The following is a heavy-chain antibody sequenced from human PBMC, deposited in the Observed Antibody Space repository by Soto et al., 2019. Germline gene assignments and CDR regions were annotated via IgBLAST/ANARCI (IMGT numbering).Heavy chain of an antibody. CDR3: ARGGLEPFDY. D-gene: IGHD1-1*01. CDR1: GFNLRSYW. V-gene: IGHV3-74*01. Sequence: EVQLVESGGGLVQSGGSLRLSCAASGFNLRSYWMHWVRQAPGKGLVWVSRINAYGTTINYAESVEGRFTISRDDAKREVYLQMNNLRAEDTAVYYCARGGLEPFDYLGQGALVTVSS. J-gene: IGHJ4*02. CDR2: INAYGTTI.